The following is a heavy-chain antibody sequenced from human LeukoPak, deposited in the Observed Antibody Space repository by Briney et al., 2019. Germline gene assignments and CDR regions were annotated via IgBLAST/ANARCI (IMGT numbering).Heavy chain of an antibody. J-gene: IGHJ4*02. CDR1: GFPFSTYE. CDR2: ISSSGSTI. V-gene: IGHV3-48*03. Sequence: PGGSLRLSCAASGFPFSTYEMNWIRQAPGRGLEWVSYISSSGSTIYYADSVKGRFTISRDNAKNSLYLQMNSLRAEDTAVYYCARGKMIVMGTTDYWGQGTRVTVSS. D-gene: IGHD3-22*01. CDR3: ARGKMIVMGTTDY.